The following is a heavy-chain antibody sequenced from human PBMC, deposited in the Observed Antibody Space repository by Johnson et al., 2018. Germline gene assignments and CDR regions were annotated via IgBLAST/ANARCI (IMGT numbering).Heavy chain of an antibody. J-gene: IGHJ6*03. D-gene: IGHD1-26*01. CDR2: ISFDGVDE. V-gene: IGHV3-30-3*01. CDR3: ARPKVGATSGGMDV. Sequence: QVQLVQSGGGVVQPGRSLRLSCAASGFTFSGFAMHWVRQAPGKGLEWVAMISFDGVDEFYADSVRGRFTVSRDNSKNTLFLQMSSLRAEDTALYYCARPKVGATSGGMDVWCTGTTVTVSS. CDR1: GFTFSGFA.